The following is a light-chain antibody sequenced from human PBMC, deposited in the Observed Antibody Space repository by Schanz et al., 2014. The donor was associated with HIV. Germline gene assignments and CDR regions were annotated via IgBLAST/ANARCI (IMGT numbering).Light chain of an antibody. CDR3: QSFDGSLGGVL. V-gene: IGLV1-40*01. CDR1: SSNIGAGYD. CDR2: GNN. Sequence: QSVLTQPPSVSGAPWQRVTISCTGTSSNIGAGYDVHWYQQIPGTAPKLLISGNNNRPSGVPDRFSGSKSDSSASLTITGLQPEDEADYYCQSFDGSLGGVLFGGGTKLTVL. J-gene: IGLJ3*02.